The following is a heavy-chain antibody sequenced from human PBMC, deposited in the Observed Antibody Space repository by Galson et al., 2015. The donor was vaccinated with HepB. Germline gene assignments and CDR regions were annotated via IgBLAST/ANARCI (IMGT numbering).Heavy chain of an antibody. CDR2: IKSKSDGETT. J-gene: IGHJ4*02. CDR3: TWLNRWDCSGTTCYIFH. CDR1: GFNFHDAW. D-gene: IGHD2/OR15-2a*01. V-gene: IGHV3-15*01. Sequence: SLRLSCAASGFNFHDAWMNWVRQAPGKGLEWVGRIKSKSDGETTDYAAPVKGRFTISSDDSKNTLFLQMNSLKVEDTAVYYCTWLNRWDCSGTTCYIFHWGQGTLVTVSS.